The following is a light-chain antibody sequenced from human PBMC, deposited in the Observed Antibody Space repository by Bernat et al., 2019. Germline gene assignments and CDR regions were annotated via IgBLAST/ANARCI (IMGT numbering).Light chain of an antibody. Sequence: EIVLTQSPGTLSLSPGERATLSCRASQSVSNSLAWYQQKPGQAPRLLIYDSSSRATGIQARFSGSGSGTDFIRTLSSLEPADFAVDYCQQRSSWPPTFGGGTKVEIK. J-gene: IGKJ4*01. CDR3: QQRSSWPPT. CDR1: QSVSNS. CDR2: DSS. V-gene: IGKV3-11*01.